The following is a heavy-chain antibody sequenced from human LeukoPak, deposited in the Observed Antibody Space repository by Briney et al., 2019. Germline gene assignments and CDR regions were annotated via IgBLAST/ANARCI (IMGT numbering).Heavy chain of an antibody. D-gene: IGHD3-10*01. Sequence: SETLSLTCTVSGGSISSSSYYWGWIRQPPGKGLEWIGSIYYSGSTYYNPSLKSRVTISVDTSKNQFSLKLSSVTAADTAVYYCASYYYGSGSSVDAFDIWGQGTMVTVSS. V-gene: IGHV4-39*01. CDR3: ASYYYGSGSSVDAFDI. CDR1: GGSISSSSYY. J-gene: IGHJ3*02. CDR2: IYYSGST.